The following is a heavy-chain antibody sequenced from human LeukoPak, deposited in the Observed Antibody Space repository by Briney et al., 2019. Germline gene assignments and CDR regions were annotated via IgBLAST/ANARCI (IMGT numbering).Heavy chain of an antibody. CDR2: IIPIFGTA. V-gene: IGHV1-69*13. D-gene: IGHD2-2*01. CDR1: GGTFSSYA. Sequence: ASVKVSCKASGGTFSSYAISWVRQAPGQGLEWMGGIIPIFGTANYAQKFQGRVTITADESTSTAYMELSSLRSEDTAVYYCARASLGYCSSTSCLGRRFDYWGQGTLVTVSS. CDR3: ARASLGYCSSTSCLGRRFDY. J-gene: IGHJ4*02.